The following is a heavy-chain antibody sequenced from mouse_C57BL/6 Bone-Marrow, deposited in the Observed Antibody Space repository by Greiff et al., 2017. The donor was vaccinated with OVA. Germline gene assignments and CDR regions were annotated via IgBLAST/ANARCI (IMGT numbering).Heavy chain of an antibody. J-gene: IGHJ3*01. CDR3: SNSEGFAY. CDR2: IYPGDGDT. D-gene: IGHD2-5*01. CDR1: GCAFSSYW. Sequence: VKLMESGAELVKPGASVKISCKASGCAFSSYWMNWVKQRPGQGLEWIGQIYPGDGDTNYNGKFKGKATLTADKSSSTAYMQLSSLTSEDSAVYFCSNSEGFAYWGQGTLVTVSA. V-gene: IGHV1-80*01.